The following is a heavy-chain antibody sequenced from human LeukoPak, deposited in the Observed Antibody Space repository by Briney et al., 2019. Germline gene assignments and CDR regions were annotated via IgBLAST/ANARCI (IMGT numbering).Heavy chain of an antibody. CDR3: ARRFVGYSYGRPTDY. Sequence: SETLSLTCTVSGGSISSYYWSWIRQPPGKGLEWIGEINHSGSTNYNPSLKSRVTISVDTSKNQFSLKLSSVTAADTAVYYCARRFVGYSYGRPTDYWGQGTLVTVSS. CDR1: GGSISSYY. D-gene: IGHD5-18*01. CDR2: INHSGST. V-gene: IGHV4-34*01. J-gene: IGHJ4*02.